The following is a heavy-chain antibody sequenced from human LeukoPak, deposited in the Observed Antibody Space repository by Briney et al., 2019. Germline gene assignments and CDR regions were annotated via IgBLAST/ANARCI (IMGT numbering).Heavy chain of an antibody. CDR1: GFNFSDYY. D-gene: IGHD3-10*02. J-gene: IGHJ6*04. Sequence: GGSLRLSCAASGFNFSDYYMSWIRQAPGKGLEWISCISGGHHIIYYVDSVKGRFTISRDNAKNSLYLQMNSLRAEDTAVYYCAELGITMIGGVWGKGTTVTISS. V-gene: IGHV3-11*04. CDR3: AELGITMIGGV. CDR2: ISGGHHII.